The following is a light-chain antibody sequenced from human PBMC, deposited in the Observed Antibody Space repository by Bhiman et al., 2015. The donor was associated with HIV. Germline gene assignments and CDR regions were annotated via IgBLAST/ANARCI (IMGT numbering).Light chain of an antibody. J-gene: IGLJ2*01. Sequence: QSALTQPPSASGSPGQSVIISCTGTSSDFGGYNYVSWYQQHPGKAPKLIIYDVTKRPSGVSDRFSGAASGNTASLTISGLQAEDEADYYCSSYITTSNSLLFGGGTKLTVL. CDR3: SSYITTSNSLL. V-gene: IGLV2-14*03. CDR1: SSDFGGYNY. CDR2: DVT.